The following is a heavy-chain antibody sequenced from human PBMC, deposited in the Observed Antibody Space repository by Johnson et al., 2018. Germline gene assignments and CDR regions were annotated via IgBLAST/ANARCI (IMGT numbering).Heavy chain of an antibody. CDR3: ARDSGGSYYGDFQH. Sequence: QVQLVQSGAEVKKPGSSVKVSCKASGGTFSSYAISWVRQAPGQGLEWMGGIIHIFGTANYAQKFQGRVTITADESTSKADRELSSLRSEDTAVYYCARDSGGSYYGDFQHWGQGTMVTVSS. V-gene: IGHV1-69*12. CDR2: IIHIFGTA. J-gene: IGHJ1*01. D-gene: IGHD1-26*01. CDR1: GGTFSSYA.